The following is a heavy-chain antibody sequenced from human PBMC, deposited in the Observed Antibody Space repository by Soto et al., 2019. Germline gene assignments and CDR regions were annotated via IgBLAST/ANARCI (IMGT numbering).Heavy chain of an antibody. CDR3: ARQPTYSSSWYQYYYYGMDV. CDR2: IYYSGSL. CDR1: GGSISSSNYY. Sequence: SETLSLTCSVSGGSISSSNYYWGWIRLPPGEGLEWLGSIYYSGSLYHNPSLKSRVSMSIDTSKNQFSLKLTSVTAADTAVYYCARQPTYSSSWYQYYYYGMDVWGQGTTVTVSS. D-gene: IGHD6-13*01. J-gene: IGHJ6*02. V-gene: IGHV4-39*01.